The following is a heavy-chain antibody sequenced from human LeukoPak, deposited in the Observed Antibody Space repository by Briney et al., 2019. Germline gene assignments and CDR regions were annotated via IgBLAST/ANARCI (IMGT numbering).Heavy chain of an antibody. CDR1: GDSTTSYY. J-gene: IGHJ3*01. V-gene: IGHV4-59*01. CDR2: VYKSGQI. Sequence: SETLSLTCSVSGDSTTSYYYSWIRQSPGKGLEWLGYVYKSGQIDYNASLRSRVTVSLDRSKTQFCLRLRSVTAADTATYYCASGKYYYDDSASVNRASRTAFDVWAQGTMVFVSS. CDR3: ASGKYYYDDSASVNRASRTAFDV. D-gene: IGHD3-22*01.